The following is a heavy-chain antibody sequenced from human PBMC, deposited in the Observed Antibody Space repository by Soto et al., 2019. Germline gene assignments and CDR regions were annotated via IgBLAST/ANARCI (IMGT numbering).Heavy chain of an antibody. CDR3: ARGGFTYYDILTGYLTFDY. CDR1: GYTFTSYA. D-gene: IGHD3-9*01. J-gene: IGHJ4*02. Sequence: ASVKVSCKASGYTFTSYAMHWVRQAPGQGLEWMGWISAYNGNTNYAQKLQGRVTMTTDTSTSTAYMELRSLRSDDTAVYYCARGGFTYYDILTGYLTFDYWGQGTLVTVSS. CDR2: ISAYNGNT. V-gene: IGHV1-18*01.